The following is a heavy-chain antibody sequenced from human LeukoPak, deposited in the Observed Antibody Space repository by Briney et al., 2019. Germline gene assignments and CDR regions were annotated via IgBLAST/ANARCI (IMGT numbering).Heavy chain of an antibody. D-gene: IGHD3-9*01. Sequence: GGSLTLFCTPYGFTLSIYATHSARLPPREGLEYVSAISRNGGSTKYAHCVADRFSLARDNSKNTLYFQMGSLRAEEMAAYYYSRGALTSRAAYFDYWGQGTLVTVSS. CDR1: GFTLSIYA. J-gene: IGHJ4*02. CDR2: ISRNGGST. CDR3: SRGALTSRAAYFDY. V-gene: IGHV3-64*01.